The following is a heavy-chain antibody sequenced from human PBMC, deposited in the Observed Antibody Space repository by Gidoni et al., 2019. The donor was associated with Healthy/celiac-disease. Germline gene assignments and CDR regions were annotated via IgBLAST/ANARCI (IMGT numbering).Heavy chain of an antibody. V-gene: IGHV1-8*01. CDR3: ARSHYDFWSGYRQENDY. Sequence: QVQLVQSGAEVKKPGASVKVSCTASGYTFTSYDINWVRQATGQGLEWMGWMNPNSGNTGYAQKFQGRVTMTRNTSISTAYMELSSLRSEDTAVYYCARSHYDFWSGYRQENDYWGQGTLVTVSS. CDR1: GYTFTSYD. J-gene: IGHJ4*02. CDR2: MNPNSGNT. D-gene: IGHD3-3*01.